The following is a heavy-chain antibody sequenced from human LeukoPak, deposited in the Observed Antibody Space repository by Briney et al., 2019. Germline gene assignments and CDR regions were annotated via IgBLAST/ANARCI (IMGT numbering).Heavy chain of an antibody. D-gene: IGHD1/OR15-1a*01. CDR2: IYYSGST. CDR3: ARGTRENNQYSYSYSGRDV. Sequence: SETLSLTCTVSGGSISSYYWSWIRQPPGKGLEWIGYIYYSGSTNYNPSLKSRVTISVDTSKNQFSLKLSSVTAADTAVYYCARGTRENNQYSYSYSGRDVGGKGPTVTVSS. CDR1: GGSISSYY. J-gene: IGHJ6*04. V-gene: IGHV4-59*01.